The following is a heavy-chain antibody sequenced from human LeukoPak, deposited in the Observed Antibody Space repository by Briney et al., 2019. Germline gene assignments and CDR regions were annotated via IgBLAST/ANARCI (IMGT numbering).Heavy chain of an antibody. CDR2: FYSGGST. Sequence: GGSLRLSCAASGFTVSSNYMSWFRKAPGKGRGWVQVFYSGGSTYYADSVKGRFTISRDNSKNTLYLQMNSLRAEDTAVYYCARDYEGSSGYYYFGYWGQGTLVTVSS. CDR1: GFTVSSNY. CDR3: ARDYEGSSGYYYFGY. J-gene: IGHJ4*02. V-gene: IGHV3-53*01. D-gene: IGHD3-22*01.